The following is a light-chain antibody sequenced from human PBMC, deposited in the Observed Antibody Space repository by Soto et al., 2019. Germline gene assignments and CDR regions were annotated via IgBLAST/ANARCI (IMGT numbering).Light chain of an antibody. J-gene: IGKJ1*01. V-gene: IGKV3-20*01. Sequence: EIVLTQSPGTLSVSPGERATLSCRASQTISSNYLAWYQQKHGQAPSLLIYGTSSSATGISDRFSGSGSGTDFTLTISRLEPEDSEIYYCQQYVSWTFGQGTKVEIK. CDR2: GTS. CDR1: QTISSNY. CDR3: QQYVSWT.